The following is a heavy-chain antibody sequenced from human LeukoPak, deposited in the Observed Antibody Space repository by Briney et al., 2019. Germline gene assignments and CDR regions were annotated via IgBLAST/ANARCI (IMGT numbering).Heavy chain of an antibody. J-gene: IGHJ3*02. Sequence: SETLSLTCTVSGGSISSSSYYWGWIRQPPGKGLEWIGIIYYSGSTYYNPSLKSRLIISVDTPKNQFSLKLSSVTAADTAVYYCARVKRVLITTNDAFDIWGQGTMVTVSS. D-gene: IGHD3-22*01. CDR1: GGSISSSSYY. V-gene: IGHV4-39*07. CDR3: ARVKRVLITTNDAFDI. CDR2: IYYSGST.